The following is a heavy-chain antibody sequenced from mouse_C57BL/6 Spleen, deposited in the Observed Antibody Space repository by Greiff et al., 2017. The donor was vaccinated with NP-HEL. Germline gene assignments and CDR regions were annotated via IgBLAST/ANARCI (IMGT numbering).Heavy chain of an antibody. Sequence: QVQLKQSGAELVKPGASVKISCKASGYAFSSYWMNWVKQRPGKGLEWIGQIYPGDGDTNYNGKFKGKATLTADKSSSTAYMQLSSLTSEDSAVYFCAREETTVVADWYFDVWGTGTTVTVSS. CDR2: IYPGDGDT. J-gene: IGHJ1*03. D-gene: IGHD1-1*01. V-gene: IGHV1-80*01. CDR3: AREETTVVADWYFDV. CDR1: GYAFSSYW.